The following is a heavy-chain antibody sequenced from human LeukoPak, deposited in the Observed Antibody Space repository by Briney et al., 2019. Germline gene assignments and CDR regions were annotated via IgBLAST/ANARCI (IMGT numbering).Heavy chain of an antibody. D-gene: IGHD2-2*01. J-gene: IGHJ4*02. V-gene: IGHV4-34*01. CDR2: INHSGST. CDR1: GGSFSGYY. Sequence: SETLSLTCAVYGGSFSGYYWSWIRQPPGKGLEWIGEINHSGSTNYNPSLKSRVTISVDTSKNQFSLKLSSVTAADTAVYYCARGHYCSSTSCYAMGFDYWGQGTLVTVSS. CDR3: ARGHYCSSTSCYAMGFDY.